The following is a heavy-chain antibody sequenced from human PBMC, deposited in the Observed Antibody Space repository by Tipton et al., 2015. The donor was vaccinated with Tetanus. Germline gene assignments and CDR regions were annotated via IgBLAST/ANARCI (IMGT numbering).Heavy chain of an antibody. CDR1: GGAFSGHY. J-gene: IGHJ4*02. Sequence: GLVKPSETLSLTCAVYGGAFSGHYWTWIRQPPGKGLEWIGSLDYSGNTYYNSSLMSRVTISVDTSKNQFSLKLSSVTAADTAIYYCAREVPAAGHFDSWGQGTLVTVSS. D-gene: IGHD2-2*01. V-gene: IGHV4-34*01. CDR3: AREVPAAGHFDS. CDR2: LDYSGNT.